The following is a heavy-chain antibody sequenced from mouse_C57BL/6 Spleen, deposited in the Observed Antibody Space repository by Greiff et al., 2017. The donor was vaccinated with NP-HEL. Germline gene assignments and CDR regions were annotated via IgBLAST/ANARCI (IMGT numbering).Heavy chain of an antibody. V-gene: IGHV3-6*01. Sequence: ESGPGLVKPSQSLSLTCSVTGYSITSGYYWNWIRQFPGNKLEWMGYISYDGSNNYNPSLKNRISITRDPSKNQFFLKLNSVTTEDTATYYCAREGVYYFDYWGQGTTLTVSS. CDR1: GYSITSGYY. CDR3: AREGVYYFDY. J-gene: IGHJ2*01. CDR2: ISYDGSN.